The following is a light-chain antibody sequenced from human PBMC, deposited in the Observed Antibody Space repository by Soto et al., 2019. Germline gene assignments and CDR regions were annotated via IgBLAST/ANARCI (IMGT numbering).Light chain of an antibody. V-gene: IGLV2-14*03. Sequence: QSALTQPASVSGSPGQSITFSCTGTSNDIGGYNYVSWYQQHPDKAPKLMIYDVSDRPSGVSDRFSGSKSGSSASLTISGLQAEDEADYYCSSYTATNVVFGGGTKLTVL. CDR3: SSYTATNVV. CDR2: DVS. J-gene: IGLJ2*01. CDR1: SNDIGGYNY.